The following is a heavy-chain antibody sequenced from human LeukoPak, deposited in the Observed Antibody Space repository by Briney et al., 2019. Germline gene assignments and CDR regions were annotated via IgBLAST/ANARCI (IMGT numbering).Heavy chain of an antibody. CDR2: ISTGGAST. CDR3: AKRVAYNSCYYWDH. Sequence: GGSLILSCAASGFPFSTYAMSWVRTAQGKGLEWISAISTGGASTYYADSVKGRFSISRDNSKNELYLQMNSLKADDTAVYYCAKRVAYNSCYYWDHWGQGTLVTVSS. J-gene: IGHJ4*02. D-gene: IGHD2-2*01. CDR1: GFPFSTYA. V-gene: IGHV3-23*01.